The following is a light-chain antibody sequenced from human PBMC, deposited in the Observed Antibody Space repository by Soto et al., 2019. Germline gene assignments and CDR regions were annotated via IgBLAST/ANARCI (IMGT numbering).Light chain of an antibody. V-gene: IGLV3-21*04. CDR1: NIGSKS. J-gene: IGLJ2*01. CDR2: YDS. CDR3: QLVDSSSDHVV. Sequence: SYELTQPPSVSVAPGKTARITCGGNNIGSKSVQWYQQKQGQAPVLVIYYDSDRPSGIPERFSGSNSGNTATLTISRGEAGDYADYYSQLVDSSSDHVVFGVWTKLTV.